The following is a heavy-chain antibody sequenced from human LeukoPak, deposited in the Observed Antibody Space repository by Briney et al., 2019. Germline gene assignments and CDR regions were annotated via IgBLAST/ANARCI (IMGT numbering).Heavy chain of an antibody. D-gene: IGHD3-3*01. CDR1: GFTFTTYW. J-gene: IGHJ4*02. V-gene: IGHV3-74*01. Sequence: PGGSLRLSCAASGFTFTTYWMHWVRQAPGKGLVWVSRINSDGSSTNYADSVKGRFTISRDNAKNTLYLQMNSLRAEDTAVYYCARDAFGVDKSPFWGQGTLVTVSS. CDR2: INSDGSST. CDR3: ARDAFGVDKSPF.